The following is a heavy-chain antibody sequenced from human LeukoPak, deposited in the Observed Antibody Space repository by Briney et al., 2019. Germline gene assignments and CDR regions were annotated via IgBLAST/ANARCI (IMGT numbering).Heavy chain of an antibody. J-gene: IGHJ6*03. CDR3: ARDGLRYFDWLFCMDV. V-gene: IGHV3-23*01. Sequence: PGGSLRLSCAASGFTFSSYGMSWVRQAPGKGLEWVSAISGSGGSTYYADSVKGRFTISRDNAKNSLYLQMNSLRAEDTAVYYCARDGLRYFDWLFCMDVWGKGTTVTISS. CDR2: ISGSGGST. D-gene: IGHD3-9*01. CDR1: GFTFSSYG.